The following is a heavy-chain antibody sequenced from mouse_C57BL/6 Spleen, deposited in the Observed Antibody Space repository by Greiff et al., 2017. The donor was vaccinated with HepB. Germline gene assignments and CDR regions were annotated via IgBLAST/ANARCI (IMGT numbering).Heavy chain of an antibody. CDR3: ARCGYDGGGYYYAMDY. V-gene: IGHV14-2*01. J-gene: IGHJ4*01. CDR2: IDPEDGET. Sequence: VQLKESGAELVKPGASVKLSCTASGFNIKDYYMHWVKQRTEQGLEWIGRIDPEDGETKYAPKFQGKATITADTSSNPAYLQLSSLTSADTAVYYCARCGYDGGGYYYAMDYWGQGTSVTVSS. D-gene: IGHD2-2*01. CDR1: GFNIKDYY.